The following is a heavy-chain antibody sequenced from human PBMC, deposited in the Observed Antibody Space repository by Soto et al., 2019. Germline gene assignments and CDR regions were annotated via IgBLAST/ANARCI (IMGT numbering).Heavy chain of an antibody. CDR1: GGSISSGGYY. CDR2: IYYSGST. V-gene: IGHV4-31*03. Sequence: SETLSLTCTVSGGSISSGGYYLSWIRQHPGKGLEWIGYIYYSGSTYYNPSLKSRVTISVDTSKNQFSLKLSSVTAADTAVYYCARVSSTLGVSYSKYYFDYWGQGTLVTVSS. CDR3: ARVSSTLGVSYSKYYFDY. J-gene: IGHJ4*02. D-gene: IGHD3-10*01.